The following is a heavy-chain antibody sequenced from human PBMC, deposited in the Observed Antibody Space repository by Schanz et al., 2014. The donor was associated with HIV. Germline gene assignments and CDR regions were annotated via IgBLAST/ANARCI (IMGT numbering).Heavy chain of an antibody. D-gene: IGHD6-19*01. CDR1: GYAFTDHF. J-gene: IGHJ4*02. CDR2: INPLQDKT. V-gene: IGHV1-46*01. Sequence: QVQLVQSEAEVRKPGASVRVSCKASGYAFTDHFIHWVRQAPGQGLEWMAIINPLQDKTAHAQKVQGRLTMTRDTSTGTVYMQLNNLRSEDTAVYYCARAPYRSGWYGVDYWGQGTLVTVSS. CDR3: ARAPYRSGWYGVDY.